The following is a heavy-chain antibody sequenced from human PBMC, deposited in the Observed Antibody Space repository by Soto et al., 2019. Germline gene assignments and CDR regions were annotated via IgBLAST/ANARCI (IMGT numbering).Heavy chain of an antibody. CDR2: IKSKTDGGTT. V-gene: IGHV3-15*01. D-gene: IGHD2-15*01. Sequence: EVQLVESGGGLVKPGGSLRLSCAASGFTFSNAWMSWVRQAPGKGLEWVGRIKSKTDGGTTDYAAPVKGRFTISRDDSKNTLYLQMNSLKTEDTAVYYCTTGLVVVDSTPNDYWCQGTLVTVSS. J-gene: IGHJ4*02. CDR1: GFTFSNAW. CDR3: TTGLVVVDSTPNDY.